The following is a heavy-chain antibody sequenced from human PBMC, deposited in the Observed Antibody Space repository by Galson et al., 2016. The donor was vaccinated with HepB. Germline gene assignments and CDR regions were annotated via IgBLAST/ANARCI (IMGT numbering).Heavy chain of an antibody. CDR2: INPGNGKT. D-gene: IGHD3-3*01. Sequence: SVKVSCKASGYTFHSYVIHWVRQAPGQRFEWMGWINPGNGKTNYPQKFQGRVSFTRDTSTTTAYMELTTLRSEDTAIYYCARGAYYDLWSGFYLLDPWGQGTLVTVSS. V-gene: IGHV1-3*01. CDR3: ARGAYYDLWSGFYLLDP. CDR1: GYTFHSYV. J-gene: IGHJ5*02.